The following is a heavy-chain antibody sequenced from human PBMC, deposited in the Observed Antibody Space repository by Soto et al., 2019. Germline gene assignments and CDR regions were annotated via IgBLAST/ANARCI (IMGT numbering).Heavy chain of an antibody. V-gene: IGHV4-39*01. CDR2: IESSGRT. CDR3: ARKSDALASKPPDY. CDR1: RGSMSSTSYY. J-gene: IGHJ4*02. Sequence: PSETLSLTCTVSRGSMSSTSYYWAWIRQPPGKGLEWIGSIESSGRTSYNPSLKSRVTMFVDTSKNQLSLRLNSVTVADTAVYYCARKSDALASKPPDYWGQGTLVTVSS. D-gene: IGHD6-19*01.